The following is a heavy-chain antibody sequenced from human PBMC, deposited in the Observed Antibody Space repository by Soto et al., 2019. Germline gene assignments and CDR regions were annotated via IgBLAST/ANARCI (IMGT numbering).Heavy chain of an antibody. CDR2: IYYSGST. J-gene: IGHJ4*02. CDR1: GGSISSYY. CDR3: ASDSDGSGYYWEY. Sequence: QVQLQESGPGLVKPSETLSLTCTVSGGSISSYYWSWIRQPPGKGLEWIGYIYYSGSTKYNPSLKSRVTISVDTSKNQFYLKLSSVTAADTAVYYCASDSDGSGYYWEYWGQGTLVTVSS. V-gene: IGHV4-59*01. D-gene: IGHD3-22*01.